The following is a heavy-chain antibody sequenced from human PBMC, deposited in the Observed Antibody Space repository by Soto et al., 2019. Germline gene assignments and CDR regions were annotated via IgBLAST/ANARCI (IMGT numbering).Heavy chain of an antibody. J-gene: IGHJ3*02. Sequence: EVQLVESGGGLVQPGRSLRLSCAASGFTLDDYAMHWVRQAPGKGLEWVSSIIWNSGSIAYADSVKGRFTISRDNAKNSLYLQMNSLRAEDMALYFCAKELTLNGFDIWGQGTMVTVSS. CDR3: AKELTLNGFDI. CDR1: GFTLDDYA. CDR2: IIWNSGSI. V-gene: IGHV3-9*03.